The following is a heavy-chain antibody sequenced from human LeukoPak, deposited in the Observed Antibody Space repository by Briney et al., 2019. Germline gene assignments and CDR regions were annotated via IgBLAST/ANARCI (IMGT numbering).Heavy chain of an antibody. J-gene: IGHJ6*03. V-gene: IGHV4-39*01. CDR3: ARAVFDIVVVPAAIVRVVYYYYMDV. CDR1: GGSISSSSYY. CDR2: IYYSGST. Sequence: PSETLSLTCTVSGGSISSSSYYWGWIRQPPGKGLEWIGSIYYSGSTYYNPSLKSRVTISVDTSKNQFSLKPSSVTAADTAVYYCARAVFDIVVVPAAIVRVVYYYYMDVWGKGTTVTVSS. D-gene: IGHD2-2*01.